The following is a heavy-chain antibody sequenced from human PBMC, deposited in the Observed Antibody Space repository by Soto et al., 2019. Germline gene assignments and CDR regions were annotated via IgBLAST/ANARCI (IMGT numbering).Heavy chain of an antibody. J-gene: IGHJ4*02. CDR2: ISYDGTNK. V-gene: IGHV3-30*18. CDR3: AKDQGYSDYFYDY. Sequence: HPGGSLRLSCAASGFTFSSYGMHWVRQAPGKGLEWVALISYDGTNKYYADSVKGRFTISRDNSKNTLYLQMNSLRPEDTAVYFCAKDQGYSDYFYDYWGQGTLVTVSS. D-gene: IGHD4-17*01. CDR1: GFTFSSYG.